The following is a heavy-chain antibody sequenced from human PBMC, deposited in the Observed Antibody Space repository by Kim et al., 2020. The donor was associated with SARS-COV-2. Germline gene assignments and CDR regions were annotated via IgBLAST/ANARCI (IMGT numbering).Heavy chain of an antibody. D-gene: IGHD3-3*01. V-gene: IGHV4-39*01. CDR2: IYYSGST. CDR1: GGSISSSSYY. Sequence: SETLSLTCTVSGGSISSSSYYWGWIRQPPGKGLEWIGSIYYSGSTYYNPSLKSRVTISVDTSKNQFSLKLSSVTAADTAVYYCARGSLLEWLNNWFDPWGQGTLVTVSS. J-gene: IGHJ5*02. CDR3: ARGSLLEWLNNWFDP.